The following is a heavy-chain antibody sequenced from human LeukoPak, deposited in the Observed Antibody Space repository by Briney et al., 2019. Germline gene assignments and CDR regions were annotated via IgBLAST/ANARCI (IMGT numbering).Heavy chain of an antibody. V-gene: IGHV3-23*01. CDR3: ARESPDFDY. CDR1: GFTFSSYA. Sequence: GGSLRLSCAASGFTFSSYAMSWVCQAPGKGLEWVPVISGSGDSTYYADSVKGRFTISRDNSKNTLYLQMNSLRVEDTAVYYCARESPDFDYWGQGTLVTVSS. CDR2: ISGSGDST. J-gene: IGHJ4*02.